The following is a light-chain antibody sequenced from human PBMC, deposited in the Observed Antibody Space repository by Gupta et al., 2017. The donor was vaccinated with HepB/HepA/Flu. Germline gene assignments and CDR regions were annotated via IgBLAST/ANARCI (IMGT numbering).Light chain of an antibody. V-gene: IGKV3-11*01. Sequence: EIVLTQSPATLSLSPGERATLSCRASQSVSSYLAWYQQQPGQATRLLIYDASNRATGITGRFSGSGSGTDFTRPRSSVESDDYDVYHGHHPGAFGHGTXVDIK. CDR2: DAS. CDR1: QSVSSY. J-gene: IGKJ3*01. CDR3: HHPGA.